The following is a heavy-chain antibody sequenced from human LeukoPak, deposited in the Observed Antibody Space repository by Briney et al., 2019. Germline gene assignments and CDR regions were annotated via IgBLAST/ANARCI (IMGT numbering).Heavy chain of an antibody. CDR2: INHSGST. D-gene: IGHD3-10*01. V-gene: IGHV4-34*01. Sequence: PETLSLTCAVYGGSFSGYYWSWIRQPPGKGLEWIGEINHSGSTNYNPSLKSRVTISVDTSKNQFSLKLSSVTAADTAVYYCARGRLVRGATYDYWGQGTLVTVSS. J-gene: IGHJ4*02. CDR1: GGSFSGYY. CDR3: ARGRLVRGATYDY.